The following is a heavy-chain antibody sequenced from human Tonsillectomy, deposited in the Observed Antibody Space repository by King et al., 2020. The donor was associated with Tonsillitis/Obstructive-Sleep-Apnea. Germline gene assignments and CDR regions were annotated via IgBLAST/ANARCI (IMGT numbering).Heavy chain of an antibody. Sequence: VQLVESGGGVVQPGRSLRLSCAASGFTFSSYGIHWVRQSPGKGLEWVAVISYDGSNKYYADSVKGRFTISRDNSKNTLYLQMNSLRAEDTAVYYCAKGGTTGTTDYFDYWAREPWSPSPQ. D-gene: IGHD1-1*01. V-gene: IGHV3-30*18. CDR2: ISYDGSNK. CDR3: AKGGTTGTTDYFDY. J-gene: IGHJ4*02. CDR1: GFTFSSYG.